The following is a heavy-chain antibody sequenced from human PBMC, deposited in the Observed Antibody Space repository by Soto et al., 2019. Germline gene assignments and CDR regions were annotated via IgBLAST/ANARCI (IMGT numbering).Heavy chain of an antibody. CDR1: GFTFSSYA. CDR2: ISYDGSNK. D-gene: IGHD3-22*01. J-gene: IGHJ4*02. CDR3: ARDYYDSSGPSVY. V-gene: IGHV3-30-3*01. Sequence: PGGSLRLSCAASGFTFSSYAMHWVRQAPGKGLEWVAVISYDGSNKYYADSVKGRFTISRDNSKNTLYLQMNSLRAEDTVVYYCARDYYDSSGPSVYWGQGTLVTVSS.